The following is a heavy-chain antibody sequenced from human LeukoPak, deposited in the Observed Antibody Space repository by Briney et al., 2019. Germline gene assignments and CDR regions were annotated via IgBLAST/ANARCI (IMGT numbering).Heavy chain of an antibody. V-gene: IGHV3-48*01. D-gene: IGHD3-10*01. CDR3: ASSYGSGSYYLY. J-gene: IGHJ4*02. CDR2: ISSSSSTI. Sequence: GGSLRLSCAASGFTFSSYSMNWVRQAPGKGLEWVSYISSSSSTIYYADSVKGRSTISRDNAKNSLYLQVNSLRAEDTAVYYCASSYGSGSYYLYWGQGTLVTVSS. CDR1: GFTFSSYS.